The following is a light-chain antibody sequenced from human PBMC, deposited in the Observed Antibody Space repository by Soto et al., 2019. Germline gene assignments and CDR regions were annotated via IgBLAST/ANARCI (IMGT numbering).Light chain of an antibody. J-gene: IGKJ3*01. CDR2: AAS. V-gene: IGKV1-39*01. CDR3: QQSYTTPLT. Sequence: DIQMTQSPSSLSASVGDRVTITCRASQSISSYLSWYQQRPGKAPKLLIYAASSLQRGVPSRFSGGRSGTDFILTISSLQPEDIATYYCQQSYTTPLTFGPGIKVDIK. CDR1: QSISSY.